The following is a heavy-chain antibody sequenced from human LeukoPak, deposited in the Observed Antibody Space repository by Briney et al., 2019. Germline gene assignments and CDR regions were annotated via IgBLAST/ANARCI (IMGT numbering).Heavy chain of an antibody. Sequence: ASVKLSCTASGYIFTSYGMSWVRQAPGQGLEWMGWISVYNGNTNYPQRLQGTVTMTTDTSTTTAYIELRSLRSDDTAVYYCARDINGYYYDSHGYYPTDLSGQGTLVTVSS. D-gene: IGHD3-22*01. CDR2: ISVYNGNT. CDR3: ARDINGYYYDSHGYYPTDL. CDR1: GYIFTSYG. V-gene: IGHV1-18*01. J-gene: IGHJ5*02.